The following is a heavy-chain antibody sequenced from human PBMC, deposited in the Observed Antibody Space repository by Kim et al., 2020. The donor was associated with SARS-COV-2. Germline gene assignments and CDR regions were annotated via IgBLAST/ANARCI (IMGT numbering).Heavy chain of an antibody. J-gene: IGHJ5*02. D-gene: IGHD1-20*01. CDR3: ARGPVSRYNWFDP. CDR2: IYYSGST. CDR1: GGSISSYY. Sequence: SETLSLTCTVSGGSISSYYWSWIRQPPGKGLEWIGYIYYSGSTNYNPSLKSRVTISVDTSKNQFSLKLSSVTAADTAVYYCARGPVSRYNWFDPWGQGTLVTVSS. V-gene: IGHV4-59*08.